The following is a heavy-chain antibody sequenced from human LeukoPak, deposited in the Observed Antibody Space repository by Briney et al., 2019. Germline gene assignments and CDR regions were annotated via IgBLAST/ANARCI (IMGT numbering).Heavy chain of an antibody. CDR3: ASAYSSSSVIDY. Sequence: PSETVSLTCTVSGGSISSYYWSWIRQPPGKGLEWIGYIYYSGSTNYNPSLKSRVTILVDTSKNQFSLKLSSVTAADTAVYYCASAYSSSSVIDYWGQGTLVTVSS. CDR2: IYYSGST. J-gene: IGHJ4*02. D-gene: IGHD6-6*01. V-gene: IGHV4-59*01. CDR1: GGSISSYY.